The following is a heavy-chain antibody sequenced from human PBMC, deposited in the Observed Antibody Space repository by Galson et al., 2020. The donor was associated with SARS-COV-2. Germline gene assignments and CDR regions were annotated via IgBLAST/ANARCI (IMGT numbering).Heavy chain of an antibody. CDR1: GFSFRSYW. CDR3: ARDLGGVASE. J-gene: IGHJ4*02. V-gene: IGHV3-74*01. CDR2: TDEDGSIP. D-gene: IGHD3-16*01. Sequence: GGSLRLSCAASGFSFRSYWMHWVRQAPGKGLVWVSRTDEDGSIPDYADSVKGRFTISRDNTKNTLFLQMNALRVEDTSVYYCARDLGGVASEWGQGTLVTVSS.